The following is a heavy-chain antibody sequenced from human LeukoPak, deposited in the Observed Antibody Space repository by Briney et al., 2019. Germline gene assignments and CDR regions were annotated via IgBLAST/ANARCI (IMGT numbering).Heavy chain of an antibody. CDR2: IYYSGST. V-gene: IGHV4-39*01. CDR1: GGSLSSSSYY. Sequence: SETLSLTCIVSGGSLSSSSYYWGWIRQPPGKGLEWIGAIYYSGSTCYNPSLKSRVTISVDSSKNQFSLKLSSVTAADTAVFYCATLYGSSAGTFDIWGQGTVVTVSS. D-gene: IGHD6-6*01. J-gene: IGHJ3*02. CDR3: ATLYGSSAGTFDI.